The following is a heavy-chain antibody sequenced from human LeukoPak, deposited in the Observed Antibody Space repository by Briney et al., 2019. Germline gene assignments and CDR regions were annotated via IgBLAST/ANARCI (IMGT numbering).Heavy chain of an antibody. CDR2: ISYDGSNK. CDR3: AKNPITMIERNEYFQH. Sequence: GGSLRLSCAASGFTFSSYAMHWVRQAPGKGLEWVAVISYDGSNKYYADSVKGRFTISRDNSKNTLYLQMNSLRAEDTAVYYCAKNPITMIERNEYFQHWGQGTLVTVSS. V-gene: IGHV3-30*18. D-gene: IGHD3-22*01. CDR1: GFTFSSYA. J-gene: IGHJ1*01.